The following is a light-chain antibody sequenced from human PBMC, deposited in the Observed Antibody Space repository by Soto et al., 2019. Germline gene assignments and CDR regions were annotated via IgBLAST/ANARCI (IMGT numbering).Light chain of an antibody. Sequence: QSALTQPASVSGSPGQSITISCTGTSRDVGGYNYVSWYQKNPGKAPKLMIYDVRNRPSGVSDRFSGSKSGNTASLTISGLPLEDEADYYCGSYSNTTPLYFFGPGTKLTVL. V-gene: IGLV2-14*03. CDR3: GSYSNTTPLYF. J-gene: IGLJ1*01. CDR2: DVR. CDR1: SRDVGGYNY.